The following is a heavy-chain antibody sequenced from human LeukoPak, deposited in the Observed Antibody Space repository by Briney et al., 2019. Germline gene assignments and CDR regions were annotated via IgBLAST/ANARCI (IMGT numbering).Heavy chain of an antibody. Sequence: ASVKVSCKASGGTFSSYAISWVRQAPGQGLEWMGGIIPIFGTANYARKFQGRVTITADKSTSTAYMELSSLRSEDTAVYYCASIEGDGHNFGNYWGQGTLVTVSS. D-gene: IGHD5-24*01. V-gene: IGHV1-69*06. J-gene: IGHJ4*02. CDR3: ASIEGDGHNFGNY. CDR2: IIPIFGTA. CDR1: GGTFSSYA.